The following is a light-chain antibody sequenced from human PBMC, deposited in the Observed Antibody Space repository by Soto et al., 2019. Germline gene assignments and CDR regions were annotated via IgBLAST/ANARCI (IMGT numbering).Light chain of an antibody. Sequence: IQLTQSPSSLSASVGDRVTITCRASQGIINYLAWYQQKPGKAPKLLIYGASTLQSGVPSRFGGSGSETDFTLTVSSLQHEDFATYYYQHLLMYPPTFGPGTKVDIK. J-gene: IGKJ3*01. CDR2: GAS. CDR3: QHLLMYPPT. CDR1: QGIINY. V-gene: IGKV1-9*01.